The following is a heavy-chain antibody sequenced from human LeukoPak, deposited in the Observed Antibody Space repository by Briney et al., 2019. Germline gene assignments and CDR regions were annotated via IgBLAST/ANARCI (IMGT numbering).Heavy chain of an antibody. V-gene: IGHV4-34*01. CDR3: ARRTDYYGSGSYVWFDP. D-gene: IGHD3-10*01. CDR1: GGSFSGYY. CDR2: INHSGST. J-gene: IGHJ5*02. Sequence: SETLSLTCAVYGGSFSGYYWSWIRQPPGKGLEWIGEINHSGSTNYNPSLKSRVTISVDTSKNQFSLKLCSVTAADTAVYYCARRTDYYGSGSYVWFDPWGQGTLVTVSS.